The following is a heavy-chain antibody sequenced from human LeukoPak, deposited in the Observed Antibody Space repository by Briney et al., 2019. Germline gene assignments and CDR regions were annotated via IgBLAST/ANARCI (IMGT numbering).Heavy chain of an antibody. J-gene: IGHJ4*02. CDR1: GYTFTNYG. Sequence: ASVKVSCKASGYTFTNYGISWVRQAPGQGLEWVGWISCYSGNTNYVQKFQGRVTMTTDTSTSTVYMELRSLRSDDTAVYHCVRDIATVQHQDWGQGTLVTVSS. V-gene: IGHV1-18*01. CDR2: ISCYSGNT. D-gene: IGHD1-1*01. CDR3: VRDIATVQHQD.